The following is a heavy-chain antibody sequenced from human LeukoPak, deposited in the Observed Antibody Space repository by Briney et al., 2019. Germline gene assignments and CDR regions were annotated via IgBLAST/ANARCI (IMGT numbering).Heavy chain of an antibody. CDR3: ARALRARITGTTASVYGMDV. J-gene: IGHJ6*02. V-gene: IGHV4-59*01. D-gene: IGHD1-20*01. Sequence: TPSETLSLTCPVSGGSISSYYCSWIRQPPGNGLEWLGFIYYSGSTNYNPSLKSRVTISVDTSKNQFSLKLSSVTAADTPVYYCARALRARITGTTASVYGMDVWGQGTTVTVSS. CDR1: GGSISSYY. CDR2: IYYSGST.